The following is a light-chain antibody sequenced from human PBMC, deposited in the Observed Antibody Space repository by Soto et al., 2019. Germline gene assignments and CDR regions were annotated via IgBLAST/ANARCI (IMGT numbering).Light chain of an antibody. CDR1: RNVSIY. CDR3: QQSYKMPS. Sequence: EIPLTQSPSSLAASVGDRLTLTCRASRNVSIYLNWYQHKPGKGPTLLIHATSNLQIGVPSRFSGSGSGTDFTLTISNLEPEDFGTYYYQQSYKMPSFGQGTRLVIK. CDR2: ATS. J-gene: IGKJ5*01. V-gene: IGKV1-39*01.